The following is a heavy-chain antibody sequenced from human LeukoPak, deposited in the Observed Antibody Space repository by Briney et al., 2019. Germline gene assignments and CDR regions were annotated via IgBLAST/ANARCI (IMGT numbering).Heavy chain of an antibody. Sequence: PGGSLRLSCAASGFTFSNYGMHWVRQAPGKGLEWVAVISYDGSSRYYADSVKGRFTISRDNSKNTLSLQMNSLRAEDTAVYYCATESSSWRFDYWGQGTLSPSPQ. D-gene: IGHD6-13*01. CDR2: ISYDGSSR. CDR3: ATESSSWRFDY. CDR1: GFTFSNYG. V-gene: IGHV3-30*03. J-gene: IGHJ4*02.